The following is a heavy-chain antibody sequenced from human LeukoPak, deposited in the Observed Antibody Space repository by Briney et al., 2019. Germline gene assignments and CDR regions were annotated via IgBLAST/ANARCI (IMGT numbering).Heavy chain of an antibody. D-gene: IGHD4-23*01. Sequence: GASVKVSCKASGYTFTGYYMHWVRQAPGQGLEWMGWINPNSGGTNYAQKFQGRVTMTRDTSISTAYMELSRLRSDDTAVYYCARGATVVTGWFDPWGRGTLVTVSS. V-gene: IGHV1-2*02. CDR1: GYTFTGYY. CDR2: INPNSGGT. CDR3: ARGATVVTGWFDP. J-gene: IGHJ5*02.